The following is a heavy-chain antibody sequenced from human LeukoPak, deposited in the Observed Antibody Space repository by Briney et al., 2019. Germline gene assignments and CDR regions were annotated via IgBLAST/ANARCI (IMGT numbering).Heavy chain of an antibody. V-gene: IGHV4-59*01. J-gene: IGHJ4*02. CDR2: IYYSGST. D-gene: IGHD3-10*01. CDR1: GGSISSYY. Sequence: KPSETLSLTCTVSGGSISSYYWSWIRQPPGKGLEWIGYIYYSGSTNYNPSLKSRVTISVDTSKNQFSLKLSSVTAADTAVYYCARWTGGDYYGSGYYFDYWGQGTLVTVSS. CDR3: ARWTGGDYYGSGYYFDY.